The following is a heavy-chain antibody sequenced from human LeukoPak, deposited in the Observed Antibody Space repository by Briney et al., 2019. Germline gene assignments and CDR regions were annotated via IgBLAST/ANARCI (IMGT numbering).Heavy chain of an antibody. Sequence: SETLSLTCTVSDGSINSTSYYWGWIRQPPGKGLEGIGSIYYSGNSYLNPPLKSRVTISVDTSKSQFSLILSSVTAADTAVYYCSRLQGWLLGYFDYWDQGTLVTVSS. V-gene: IGHV4-39*01. D-gene: IGHD3-22*01. CDR1: DGSINSTSYY. CDR3: SRLQGWLLGYFDY. CDR2: IYYSGNS. J-gene: IGHJ4*02.